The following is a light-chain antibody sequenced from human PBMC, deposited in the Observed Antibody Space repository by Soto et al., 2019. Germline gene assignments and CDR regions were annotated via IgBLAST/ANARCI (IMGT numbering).Light chain of an antibody. CDR2: GAS. J-gene: IGKJ4*01. Sequence: EIVMTQSPATLSVSPGERATLSCRASQSVNNRLAWYQQKPGQSPMLLIYGASTRATGIRVTFSRSGSGTEFTLTITCLQSEDVAVYYGQQYNDWPLSFGGGTKVEIK. CDR1: QSVNNR. CDR3: QQYNDWPLS. V-gene: IGKV3-15*01.